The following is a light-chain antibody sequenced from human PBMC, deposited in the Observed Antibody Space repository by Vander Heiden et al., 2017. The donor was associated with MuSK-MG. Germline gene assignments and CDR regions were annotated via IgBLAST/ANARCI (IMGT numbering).Light chain of an antibody. CDR3: SSYTSGTTHVV. J-gene: IGLJ2*01. Sequence: QSALTQPASVSGSPGQSITISCTGTSSDVGGYNYVSWYQRHPAKAPKLTFYHLSTRPSGVSNRFSGSKSGNSASLTIAGLQAEDEADYSCSSYTSGTTHVVFGGGTKLTVL. V-gene: IGLV2-14*03. CDR2: HLS. CDR1: SSDVGGYNY.